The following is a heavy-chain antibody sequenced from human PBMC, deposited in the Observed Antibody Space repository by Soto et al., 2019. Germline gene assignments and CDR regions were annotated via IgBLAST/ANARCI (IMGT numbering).Heavy chain of an antibody. D-gene: IGHD6-19*01. CDR1: GFTFSSYA. CDR3: AKESSGRDLDFQR. V-gene: IGHV3-23*01. Sequence: GGSLRLSCAASGFTFSSYAMTWVRQAPGKGLQWVSGISGNGGSTHYAESVKGRFTMSRDNSRNRLYLQMNILRAEDTAVYYCAKESSGRDLDFQRWGQGTLVTVSS. J-gene: IGHJ1*01. CDR2: ISGNGGST.